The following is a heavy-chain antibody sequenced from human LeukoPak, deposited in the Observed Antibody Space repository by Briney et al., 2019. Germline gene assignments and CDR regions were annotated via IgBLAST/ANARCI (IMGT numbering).Heavy chain of an antibody. CDR1: GGSISSYY. D-gene: IGHD3-22*01. V-gene: IGHV4-59*08. J-gene: IGHJ3*02. Sequence: SETLSLTCTVSGGSISSYYWSWIRQPPGKGLEWIGYIYYSGSTNYNPSLKSRVTMSIDTAKNQYSLKLSSVTAADTALYYCASTDTSGGAFDIWGQGTRVTVSS. CDR2: IYYSGST. CDR3: ASTDTSGGAFDI.